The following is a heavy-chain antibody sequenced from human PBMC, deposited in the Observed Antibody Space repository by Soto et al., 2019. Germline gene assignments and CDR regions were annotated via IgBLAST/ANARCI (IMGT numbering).Heavy chain of an antibody. V-gene: IGHV1-2*02. CDR2: VNLNTGGT. CDR1: GYSFTGHY. CDR3: ARDPSSFLGRVYGTDV. J-gene: IGHJ6*02. Sequence: ASVKVSCKASGYSFTGHYMHWVRRAPGRGLEWMGWVNLNTGGTDYAQEFQGRVTMTTATSIRTVYLEVTGLKFDDTAIYYCARDPSSFLGRVYGTDVWGQGTAVTVSS.